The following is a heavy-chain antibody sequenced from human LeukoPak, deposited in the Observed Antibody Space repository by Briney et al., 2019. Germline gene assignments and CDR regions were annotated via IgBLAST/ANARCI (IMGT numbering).Heavy chain of an antibody. J-gene: IGHJ4*02. CDR3: ARGTRSWELPDY. CDR2: IIPIFGTA. D-gene: IGHD1-26*01. Sequence: SVKVSCKASGYTFTSYYMHWVRQAPGQGLEWMGGIIPIFGTANYAQKFQGRVTITADESTSTAYMELSSLRSEDTAVYYCARGTRSWELPDYWGQGTLVTVSS. CDR1: GYTFTSYY. V-gene: IGHV1-69*13.